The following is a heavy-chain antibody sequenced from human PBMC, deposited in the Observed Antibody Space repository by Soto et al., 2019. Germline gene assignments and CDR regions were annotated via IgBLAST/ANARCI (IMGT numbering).Heavy chain of an antibody. J-gene: IGHJ5*02. Sequence: PSETLSLTCTVSGGSVSSGSYYWSWIRQPPGKGLEWIGYIYYSGSTNYNPSLKSRVTISVDTSKNQFSLKLSSVTAADTAVYYCARDRGRWLQLVGWFDPWGQGTLVTVSS. D-gene: IGHD5-12*01. V-gene: IGHV4-61*01. CDR1: GGSVSSGSYY. CDR3: ARDRGRWLQLVGWFDP. CDR2: IYYSGST.